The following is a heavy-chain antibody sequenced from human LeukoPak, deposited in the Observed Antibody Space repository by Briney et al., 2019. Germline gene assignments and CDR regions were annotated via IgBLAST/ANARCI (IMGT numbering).Heavy chain of an antibody. CDR1: GFTFSTFA. D-gene: IGHD3-22*01. V-gene: IGHV3-23*01. CDR3: ARGQGPYYYDSSGSRYMDV. CDR2: IFPSGGEI. J-gene: IGHJ6*03. Sequence: PGGSLRLSCAASGFTFSTFAMIWVRQPPGKGLEWVSSIFPSGGEIHYADSVRGRFTISRDNSKSTLSLQMNSLRSDDTAVYYCARGQGPYYYDSSGSRYMDVWGKGTTVTVSS.